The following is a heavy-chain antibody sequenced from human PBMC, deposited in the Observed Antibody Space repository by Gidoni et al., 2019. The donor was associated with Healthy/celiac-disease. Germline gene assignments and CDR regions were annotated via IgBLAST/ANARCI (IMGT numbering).Heavy chain of an antibody. Sequence: QVQLQESGPGLVKPSETLSLTCTVSGGSISSYYWSWIRQPPGKGLEWIGYIYYSGSTNYNPALKSRVTISVDTSKNQFSLKLSSVTAADTAVYYCARGHSQWPHEDYFDYWGQGTLVTVSS. CDR1: GGSISSYY. CDR2: IYYSGST. J-gene: IGHJ4*02. V-gene: IGHV4-59*01. D-gene: IGHD6-19*01. CDR3: ARGHSQWPHEDYFDY.